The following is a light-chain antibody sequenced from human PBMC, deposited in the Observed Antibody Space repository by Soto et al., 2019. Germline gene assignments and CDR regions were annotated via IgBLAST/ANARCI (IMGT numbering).Light chain of an antibody. J-gene: IGKJ1*01. V-gene: IGKV1-6*02. CDR1: QDIRNT. Sequence: ALPITQSPSSLSAPALYRVAISCRASQDIRNTLAWYQQKPGEAPKLLIFAASNLQSGVPSRFSGSGSVTDFTLAITGLQPEDFATYYCLQYYNFSWTFGQGTKVDIK. CDR3: LQYYNFSWT. CDR2: AAS.